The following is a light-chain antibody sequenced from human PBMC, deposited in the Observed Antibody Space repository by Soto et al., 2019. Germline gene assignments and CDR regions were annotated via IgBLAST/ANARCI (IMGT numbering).Light chain of an antibody. Sequence: DILMTQSPSTLSVSVGDRVTITCRASQGISSWLAWYQQKPGKAPKVLIYDASSLESGVPSRFSGSGSGTEFTLTISSLQPDDFATYYCQHYNSYLYTFGQGTKVDIK. CDR2: DAS. J-gene: IGKJ2*01. CDR1: QGISSW. V-gene: IGKV1-5*01. CDR3: QHYNSYLYT.